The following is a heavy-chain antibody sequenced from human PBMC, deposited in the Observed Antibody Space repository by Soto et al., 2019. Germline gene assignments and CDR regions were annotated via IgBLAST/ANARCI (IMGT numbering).Heavy chain of an antibody. CDR1: GGSFSGYY. CDR3: ARKEAAAGY. V-gene: IGHV4-34*01. D-gene: IGHD6-13*01. CDR2: INHSGST. J-gene: IGHJ4*02. Sequence: SETLSLTCAVYGGSFSGYYWSWIRQPPGKGLEWIGEINHSGSTNYNPSLKSRVTISVDTSKNQFSLKLSSVTAADTAVYYCARKEAAAGYWGQGTLVTVSS.